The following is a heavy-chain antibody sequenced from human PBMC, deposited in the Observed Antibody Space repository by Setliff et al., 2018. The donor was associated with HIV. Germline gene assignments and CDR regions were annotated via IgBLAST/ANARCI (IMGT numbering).Heavy chain of an antibody. J-gene: IGHJ3*02. CDR3: ASPWGCAFDI. CDR2: IYYSGST. V-gene: IGHV4-39*07. D-gene: IGHD7-27*01. Sequence: PSETLSLTCTVSGGSISSSSYYWGWIRQPPGKGLEWIGSIYYSGSTYYNPSLKSRVTISVDTSKNQFSLKLSSVTAADTAVYYCASPWGCAFDIWGQGTMVTVSS. CDR1: GGSISSSSYY.